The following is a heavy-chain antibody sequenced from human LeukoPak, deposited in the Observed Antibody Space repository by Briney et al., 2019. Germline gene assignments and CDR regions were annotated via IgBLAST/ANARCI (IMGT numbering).Heavy chain of an antibody. CDR2: IYYSGST. V-gene: IGHV4-59*11. CDR1: GGSISSHY. Sequence: PSETLSLTCTVSGGSISSHYWSWIRQPPGKGLEWIGYIYYSGSTNYNPSLKSRVTISVDTSKNQFSLKLSSVTAADTAVYYCARSSGIAARHRYFDYWGQGTLVTVSS. D-gene: IGHD6-6*01. CDR3: ARSSGIAARHRYFDY. J-gene: IGHJ4*02.